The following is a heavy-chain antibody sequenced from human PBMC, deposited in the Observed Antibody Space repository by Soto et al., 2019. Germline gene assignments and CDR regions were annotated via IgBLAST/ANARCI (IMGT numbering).Heavy chain of an antibody. CDR2: IIPIFGTA. V-gene: IGHV1-69*13. CDR3: ARDPIAAAGDNWFDP. D-gene: IGHD6-13*01. J-gene: IGHJ5*02. Sequence: SVKVSCKASGGTFSSYAISWVRQAPGQGLEWMGGIIPIFGTANYAQKFQGRVTITADESTSTAYMELSSLRSEDTAVYYCARDPIAAAGDNWFDPWGQGTLVTVSS. CDR1: GGTFSSYA.